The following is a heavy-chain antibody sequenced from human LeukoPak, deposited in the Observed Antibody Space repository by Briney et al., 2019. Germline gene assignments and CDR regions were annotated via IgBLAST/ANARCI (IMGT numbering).Heavy chain of an antibody. Sequence: GGSLRLSCAASGFTFSSCGMHWVRQAPGKGLEWVAVISYDRSNKYYADSVKGRFTISRDNSKNTLFLEMNSLRAEDTAVYYCAKALTSGWYLDAFNIWGQGTMVTVSS. V-gene: IGHV3-30*18. J-gene: IGHJ3*02. CDR2: ISYDRSNK. CDR3: AKALTSGWYLDAFNI. D-gene: IGHD6-19*01. CDR1: GFTFSSCG.